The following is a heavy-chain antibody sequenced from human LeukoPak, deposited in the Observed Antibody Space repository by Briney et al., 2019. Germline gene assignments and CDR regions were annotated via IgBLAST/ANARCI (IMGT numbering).Heavy chain of an antibody. CDR1: GFTFSNFW. CDR2: IHPEGNEK. J-gene: IGHJ4*02. CDR3: ARGDAFSGDH. Sequence: GGSLRLSCAVSGFTFSNFWMSWVRQAPGRGLEWVANIHPEGNEKYHVESVKGRFTISRDNAKNSLFLQMNGLRVEDTAVYYCARGDAFSGDHWGQGTLVTLSS. V-gene: IGHV3-7*04.